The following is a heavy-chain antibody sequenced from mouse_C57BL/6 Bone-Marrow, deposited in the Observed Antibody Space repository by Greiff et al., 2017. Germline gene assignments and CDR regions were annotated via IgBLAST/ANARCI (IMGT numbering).Heavy chain of an antibody. CDR3: ARAYYYGSWFAY. Sequence: VQLKESGGDLVKPGGSLKLSCAASGFTFSSYGMSWVRQTPDKRLEWVATISSGGSYTYYPDSVKGRFTISRDNAKNTLYLQMSSLKSEDTAMYYCARAYYYGSWFAYWGQETLVTVSA. V-gene: IGHV5-6*01. CDR2: ISSGGSYT. J-gene: IGHJ3*01. D-gene: IGHD1-1*01. CDR1: GFTFSSYG.